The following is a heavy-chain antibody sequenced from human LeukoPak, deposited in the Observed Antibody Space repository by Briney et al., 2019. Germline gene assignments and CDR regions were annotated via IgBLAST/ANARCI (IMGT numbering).Heavy chain of an antibody. Sequence: GGSLRLSYAASGFTFSSYWMSWVRQAPGKGLEWVANIKQDGSEKYYVDSVKGRFTISRDNAKNSLYLQMNSLRAEDTAVYYCAREVGVTAVSLDVWGKGTTVTISS. CDR1: GFTFSSYW. J-gene: IGHJ6*04. CDR3: AREVGVTAVSLDV. V-gene: IGHV3-7*01. CDR2: IKQDGSEK. D-gene: IGHD2-21*02.